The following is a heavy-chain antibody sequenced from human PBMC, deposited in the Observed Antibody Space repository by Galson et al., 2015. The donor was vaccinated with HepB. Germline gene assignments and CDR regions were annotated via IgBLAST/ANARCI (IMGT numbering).Heavy chain of an antibody. CDR3: ARVPPIVT. Sequence: SVKVSCKASGYNFNSYAMNWVRQAPGQGLEWMGWIKTNTGTPTYAQGFTGRFVFSLDTSVTTAYLQISSLKAEDTAVYYCARVPPIVTWGQGTLVTVSS. J-gene: IGHJ5*02. CDR2: IKTNTGTP. V-gene: IGHV7-4-1*02. D-gene: IGHD2-15*01. CDR1: GYNFNSYA.